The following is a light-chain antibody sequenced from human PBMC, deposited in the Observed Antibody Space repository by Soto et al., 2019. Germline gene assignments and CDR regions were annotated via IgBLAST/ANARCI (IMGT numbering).Light chain of an antibody. V-gene: IGKV1-5*03. CDR1: QSISSW. CDR2: RAS. CDR3: QQYYRASWT. J-gene: IGKJ1*01. Sequence: DIQMTQSPSTLSASVGDRVIITCRASQSISSWLAWYQQKPGKAPNLLIYRASTLKSGIPSRFSDSGSGTEFTLTISSLQPDDFATYYCQQYYRASWTFGPGTKVEIK.